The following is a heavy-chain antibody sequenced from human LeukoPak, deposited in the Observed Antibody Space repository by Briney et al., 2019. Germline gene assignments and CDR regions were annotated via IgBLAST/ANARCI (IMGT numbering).Heavy chain of an antibody. V-gene: IGHV3-30*01. D-gene: IGHD3-10*01. Sequence: GSSLRLSCSASGLTFSTYSIHWVRQAPGKGLEWVAVLSYDGSTKYFADSVKGRFAISRDNSQNTLYLQLNNLTAEDTAVYYCTRVRVPSRVLLPYFDYWGRGTLVTVSS. CDR3: TRVRVPSRVLLPYFDY. J-gene: IGHJ4*02. CDR2: LSYDGSTK. CDR1: GLTFSTYS.